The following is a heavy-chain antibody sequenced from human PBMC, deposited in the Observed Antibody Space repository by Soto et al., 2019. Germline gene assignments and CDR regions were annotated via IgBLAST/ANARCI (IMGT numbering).Heavy chain of an antibody. D-gene: IGHD3-10*01. Sequence: GASVKVSCKASGDTFNFYIINWVRQAPGLGLEWMGRFNPILSMSNSALRFQGRVTLTADKSTSTAYMVLSSLRSDDTAVYYCATSFGSGYRAFDYWGQGVLVTVSS. V-gene: IGHV1-69*02. CDR3: ATSFGSGYRAFDY. CDR1: GDTFNFYI. J-gene: IGHJ4*02. CDR2: FNPILSMS.